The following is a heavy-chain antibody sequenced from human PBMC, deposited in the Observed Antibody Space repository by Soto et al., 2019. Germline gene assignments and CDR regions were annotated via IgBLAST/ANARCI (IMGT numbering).Heavy chain of an antibody. V-gene: IGHV4-28*01. Sequence: KPSETLSLTCAVSGYSISSSNWWGCIRQPPGKGLEWIGFIYYSGSTYNNPSLKSRVTMSVDTSKNQFSLNLSSVTAVDTAVYYCAKTVGHKNDYYGIDVWGQGTTVTVSS. CDR2: IYYSGST. J-gene: IGHJ6*02. D-gene: IGHD1-1*01. CDR1: GYSISSSNW. CDR3: AKTVGHKNDYYGIDV.